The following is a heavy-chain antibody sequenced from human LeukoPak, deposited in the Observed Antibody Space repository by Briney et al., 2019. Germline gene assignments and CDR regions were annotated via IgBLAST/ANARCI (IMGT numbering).Heavy chain of an antibody. D-gene: IGHD6-19*01. V-gene: IGHV4-4*07. CDR2: IYTSRSA. CDR3: ARVLRGGNSGWSFDN. CDR1: GGSIRGYY. J-gene: IGHJ4*02. Sequence: SETLSLTCTVSGGSIRGYYWSWVRQPAGKGLEYIGRIYTSRSANYNPSLKSRVTMSLDTSKNQFSLKLTSVTAADTAVYYCARVLRGGNSGWSFDNWGQGTLVTVSS.